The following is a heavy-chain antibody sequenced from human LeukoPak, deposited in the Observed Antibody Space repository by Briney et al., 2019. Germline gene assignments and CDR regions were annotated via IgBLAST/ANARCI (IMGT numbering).Heavy chain of an antibody. CDR2: ISSSGSTI. D-gene: IGHD2-2*02. J-gene: IGHJ3*02. V-gene: IGHV3-11*04. CDR1: AFTFSDYY. Sequence: GRSLRLFSAASAFTFSDYYMSWIRQAPGKGLEWVSYISSSGSTIYYADSVKGRFTISRDNAKNSLYLQMNSLRAEDTAVYYCARVSVLYPDAFDIWGQGTMVTVSS. CDR3: ARVSVLYPDAFDI.